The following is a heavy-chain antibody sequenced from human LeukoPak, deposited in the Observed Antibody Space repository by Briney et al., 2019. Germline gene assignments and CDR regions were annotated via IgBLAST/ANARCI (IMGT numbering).Heavy chain of an antibody. D-gene: IGHD4-17*01. CDR2: IWYDGSNK. CDR3: ARDDYGDYVWSQPTFDY. J-gene: IGHJ4*02. V-gene: IGHV3-33*01. CDR1: GFTFSSYG. Sequence: PGGSLRLSCAASGFTFSSYGMHWVRQAPGKGLEWVAVIWYDGSNKYYADSVKGRFTISRGNSKNTLYLQMNSLRAEDTAVYYCARDDYGDYVWSQPTFDYWGQGTLVTVSS.